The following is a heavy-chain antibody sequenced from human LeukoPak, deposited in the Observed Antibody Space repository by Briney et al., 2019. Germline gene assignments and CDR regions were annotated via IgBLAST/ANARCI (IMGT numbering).Heavy chain of an antibody. CDR2: ITGYGAT. CDR1: GFTFSNFA. J-gene: IGHJ5*02. D-gene: IGHD2-8*01. Sequence: PGGSLRLSCAASGFTFSNFAMMWVRQAPGTGLQWVSTITGYGATFYADSVRGRFTIFRDTSMNTLFLQMNSLGAEDTAVYYCVTIVPPTNWFDPWGQGTLVTVSS. V-gene: IGHV3-23*01. CDR3: VTIVPPTNWFDP.